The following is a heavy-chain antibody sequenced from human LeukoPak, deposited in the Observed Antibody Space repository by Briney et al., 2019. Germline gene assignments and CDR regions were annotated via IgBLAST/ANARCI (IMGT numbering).Heavy chain of an antibody. D-gene: IGHD6-25*01. CDR3: ARIGYSSGAFDY. CDR1: GFTFSSYA. J-gene: IGHJ4*02. V-gene: IGHV3-7*01. CDR2: IKQDGSVI. Sequence: PGGSLRLSCAASGFTFSSYAMSWVRQAPGKGLEWVANIKQDGSVIYYVDSVKGRFTISRDNAKNSVYLQMNSLRAEDTAVYYCARIGYSSGAFDYWGQGTLVTVSS.